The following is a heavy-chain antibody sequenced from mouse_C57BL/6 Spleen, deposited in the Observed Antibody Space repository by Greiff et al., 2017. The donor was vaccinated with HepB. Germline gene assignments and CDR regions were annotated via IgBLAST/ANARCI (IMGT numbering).Heavy chain of an antibody. J-gene: IGHJ3*01. D-gene: IGHD1-1*01. CDR2: IYPGDGDT. CDR1: GYAFSSYW. V-gene: IGHV1-80*01. CDR3: ARTDYGSSGFAY. Sequence: VQLQQSGAELVKPGASVKISCKASGYAFSSYWMNWVKQRPGKGLEWIGQIYPGDGDTNYNGKFKGKATLTADKSSSAAYMQLSSLTSEDAAVYFCARTDYGSSGFAYWGQGTLVTVSA.